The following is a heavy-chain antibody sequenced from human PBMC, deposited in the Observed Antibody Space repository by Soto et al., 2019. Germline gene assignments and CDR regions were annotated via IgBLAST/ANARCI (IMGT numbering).Heavy chain of an antibody. V-gene: IGHV3-23*01. Sequence: EVQLLESGGGLVQPGGSLRLSCAASGFTFSSYAMSWVRQAPGKGLEWVSAMSGSGGNTYYADSVKGRFTISRDNSKNTLYLQMNSLRAEDTAIYYCAKDRGTGWYDYYYDGMDVWGQGTTVTVSS. D-gene: IGHD6-19*01. J-gene: IGHJ6*02. CDR1: GFTFSSYA. CDR3: AKDRGTGWYDYYYDGMDV. CDR2: MSGSGGNT.